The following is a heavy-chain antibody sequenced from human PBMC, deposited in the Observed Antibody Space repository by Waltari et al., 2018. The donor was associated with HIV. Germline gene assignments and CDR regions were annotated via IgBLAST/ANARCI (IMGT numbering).Heavy chain of an antibody. Sequence: QLQLQESGPGLVKPSETLSLTCTVSGGSISSSSYYWGWIRPPPGKGLEWIGSIYYSGSTYYNPSLKSRVTISVDTSKNQFSLKLSSVTAADTAVYYCARVPSSGYHESWFDPWGQGTLVTVSS. V-gene: IGHV4-39*07. J-gene: IGHJ5*02. CDR3: ARVPSSGYHESWFDP. CDR1: GGSISSSSYY. CDR2: IYYSGST. D-gene: IGHD3-3*01.